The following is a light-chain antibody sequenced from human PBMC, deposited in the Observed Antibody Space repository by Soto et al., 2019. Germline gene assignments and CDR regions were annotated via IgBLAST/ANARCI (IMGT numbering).Light chain of an antibody. Sequence: QSLLTQPPSVSAAPGQKVTISCSGSSSNIGNNYVSWYQQLPGTVPKLLVSDNNERPSGIPDRFSASRSGTSATLGITGLQTGDEADYYCAVWDISLSGVLFGGGTKVTVL. CDR2: DNN. CDR1: SSNIGNNY. J-gene: IGLJ2*01. CDR3: AVWDISLSGVL. V-gene: IGLV1-51*01.